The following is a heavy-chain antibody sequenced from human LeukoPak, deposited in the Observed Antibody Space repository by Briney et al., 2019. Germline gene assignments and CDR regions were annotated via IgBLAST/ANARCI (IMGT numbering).Heavy chain of an antibody. D-gene: IGHD6-19*01. J-gene: IGHJ6*02. Sequence: GGSLRLSCAASGFTFSSYGMHWVRQAPGKGLEWVAFIRYDGSNKYYAGSVKGRFTISRDNSKNTQYLQMNSLRAEDTAVYYCAKEGSSGSDGMDVWGQGTTVTVSS. CDR1: GFTFSSYG. V-gene: IGHV3-30*02. CDR2: IRYDGSNK. CDR3: AKEGSSGSDGMDV.